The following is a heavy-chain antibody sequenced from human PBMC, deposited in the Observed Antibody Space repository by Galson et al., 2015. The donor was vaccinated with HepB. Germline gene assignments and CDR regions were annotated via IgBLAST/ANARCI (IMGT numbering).Heavy chain of an antibody. Sequence: SVKVSCKASGYTFTGYYMHWVRQAPGQGLEWMGRINPNSGGTNYAQKFQGRVTMTRDTSISTAYMELSRLRSDDTVVYYCARERRMVRGVGGSYGMDVWGQGTTVTVSS. CDR3: ARERRMVRGVGGSYGMDV. J-gene: IGHJ6*02. D-gene: IGHD3-10*01. CDR1: GYTFTGYY. V-gene: IGHV1-2*05. CDR2: INPNSGGT.